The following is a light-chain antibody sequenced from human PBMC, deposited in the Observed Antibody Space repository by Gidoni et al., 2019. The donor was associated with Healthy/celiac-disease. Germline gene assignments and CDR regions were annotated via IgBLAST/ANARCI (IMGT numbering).Light chain of an antibody. CDR1: QSVSSSS. CDR2: GAS. J-gene: IGKJ4*01. Sequence: EIVFTQSPGTLSLPPGERATLSCRASQSVSSSSLAGYQQTPGQAPRLLIYGASSRATGIPDRFSGSGSGTDFTLTISRLEPEDFAVYYCQQYGSSPKLTFGGGTKVEIK. V-gene: IGKV3-20*01. CDR3: QQYGSSPKLT.